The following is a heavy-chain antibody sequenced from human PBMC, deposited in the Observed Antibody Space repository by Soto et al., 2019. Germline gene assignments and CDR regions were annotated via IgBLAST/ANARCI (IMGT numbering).Heavy chain of an antibody. J-gene: IGHJ4*02. Sequence: SETLSLTCTVSGGSVSGYYWSWIRQPAGKGLEWIGRIYSSGSSNYDPSLNSRLTMSVDTSKNQFSLKLSSLTVADTAVYFCARDNRLAVAGTWGFDFWGRGTLVTVSS. CDR3: ARDNRLAVAGTWGFDF. CDR1: GGSVSGYY. V-gene: IGHV4-4*07. CDR2: IYSSGSS. D-gene: IGHD6-19*01.